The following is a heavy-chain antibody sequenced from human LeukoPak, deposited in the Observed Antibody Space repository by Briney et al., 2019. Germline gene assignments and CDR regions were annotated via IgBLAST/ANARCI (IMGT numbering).Heavy chain of an antibody. CDR2: IRHDGNNK. Sequence: GGSLRLSCAASGFTFSNYNMNWVRQAPGKGLEWVAFIRHDGNNKYYADSVKGRFTISRDNSKNTLYLQMNSLRAEDTAVYYCAKVMIYYDYVWGSYRESNDAFDIWGQGTMVTVSS. J-gene: IGHJ3*02. D-gene: IGHD3-16*02. CDR1: GFTFSNYN. V-gene: IGHV3-30*02. CDR3: AKVMIYYDYVWGSYRESNDAFDI.